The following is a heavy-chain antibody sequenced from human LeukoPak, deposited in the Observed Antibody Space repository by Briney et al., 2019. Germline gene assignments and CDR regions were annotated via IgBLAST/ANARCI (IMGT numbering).Heavy chain of an antibody. CDR2: IIPILGIA. D-gene: IGHD5-12*01. CDR1: GGTFSSYA. CDR3: AGGRYSGYDFDY. V-gene: IGHV1-69*04. Sequence: EASVKVSCKASGGTFSSYAISWVRQAPGQGLEWMGRIIPILGIANYAQKFQGRVTITADKSTSTAYMGLSSLRSEDTAVYYCAGGRYSGYDFDYWGQGTLVTVSS. J-gene: IGHJ4*02.